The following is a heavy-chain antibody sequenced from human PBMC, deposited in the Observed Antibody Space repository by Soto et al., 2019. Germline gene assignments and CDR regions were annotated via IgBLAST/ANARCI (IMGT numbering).Heavy chain of an antibody. D-gene: IGHD4-17*01. J-gene: IGHJ4*02. Sequence: PSETLSLTCTVSGGSISSGDYYWSWIRQPPGKGLEWIGYIYYSGSTYYNPSLKSRVTISVDTSKNQFSLKLSSVTAADTAVYYCAREHTVTTTFDYWGQGTLVTVS. CDR2: IYYSGST. CDR3: AREHTVTTTFDY. V-gene: IGHV4-30-4*01. CDR1: GGSISSGDYY.